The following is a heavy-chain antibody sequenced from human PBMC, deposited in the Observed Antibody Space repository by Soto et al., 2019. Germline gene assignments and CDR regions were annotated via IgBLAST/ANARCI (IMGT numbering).Heavy chain of an antibody. Sequence: QGQLGQSGVEGKRPGSSVKVSGTVPRGTFTTYAVHWCRQAPGQGLEWMGGIIPSFGTPNNAQRFQGRVIITADESTSTAYMELSSLRSEDTAIFFCATSHYYENTGYYYFNHWGQGTLVTVS. CDR2: IIPSFGTP. V-gene: IGHV1-69*01. J-gene: IGHJ1*01. CDR3: ATSHYYENTGYYYFNH. CDR1: RGTFTTYA. D-gene: IGHD3-22*01.